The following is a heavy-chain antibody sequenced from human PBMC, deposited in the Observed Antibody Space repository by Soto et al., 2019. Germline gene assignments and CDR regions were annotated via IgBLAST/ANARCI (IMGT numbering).Heavy chain of an antibody. V-gene: IGHV1-69*13. D-gene: IGHD5-18*01. J-gene: IGHJ6*02. CDR2: IIPIFGTA. Sequence: SVKVSCKASVGTFSSYAISCVRQAPGQGLEWMGGIIPIFGTANYAQKFQGRVTITADESTSTAYMELSSLRSEDTAVYYCARDEVDTAMAALSYYGMDVWGQGTTVTVSS. CDR1: VGTFSSYA. CDR3: ARDEVDTAMAALSYYGMDV.